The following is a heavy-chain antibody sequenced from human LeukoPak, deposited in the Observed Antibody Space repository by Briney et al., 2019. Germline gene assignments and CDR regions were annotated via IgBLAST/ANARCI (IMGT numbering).Heavy chain of an antibody. Sequence: GGSLRLSCAASGFTFSDHYMDWVRQAPGKGLEWVGRTRNKANSYTTEYAASVKGRFTISRDDSKNSLYLQMNSLKTEDTAVYYCARGPELYDYGDYGLGYYGMDVWGQGTTVTVSS. CDR2: TRNKANSYTT. D-gene: IGHD4-17*01. CDR1: GFTFSDHY. J-gene: IGHJ6*02. CDR3: ARGPELYDYGDYGLGYYGMDV. V-gene: IGHV3-72*01.